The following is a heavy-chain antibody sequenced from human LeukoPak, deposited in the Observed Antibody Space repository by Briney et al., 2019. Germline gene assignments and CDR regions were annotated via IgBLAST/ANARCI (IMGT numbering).Heavy chain of an antibody. Sequence: SGTLSLSCTASGVSISDNYWSWIRQPPGKGLECIGYIYYSGSTNYNPSLKSRVTISVDTSKNQFSLKLSSVTAADTAVYYCARSITAGNYGAPFAYWGQGTLVTVSS. CDR2: IYYSGST. CDR3: ARSITAGNYGAPFAY. D-gene: IGHD1-7*01. V-gene: IGHV4-59*01. CDR1: GVSISDNY. J-gene: IGHJ4*02.